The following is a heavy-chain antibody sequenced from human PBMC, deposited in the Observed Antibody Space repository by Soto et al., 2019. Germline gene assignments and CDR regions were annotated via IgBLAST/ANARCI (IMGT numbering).Heavy chain of an antibody. D-gene: IGHD3-3*01. CDR2: ISWNSDNI. CDR1: GFSFDDYA. CDR3: AKAGGFGVLSWFXP. J-gene: IGHJ5*02. V-gene: IGHV3-9*01. Sequence: PGGSLRLSCAASGFSFDDYAMHWVRQAPGKGLEWVSGISWNSDNIGYVDSVKGRFTISRDNAKNSLYLQMNSLRAEDTAFYYCAKAGGFGVLSWFXPWGQGTLVXVSS.